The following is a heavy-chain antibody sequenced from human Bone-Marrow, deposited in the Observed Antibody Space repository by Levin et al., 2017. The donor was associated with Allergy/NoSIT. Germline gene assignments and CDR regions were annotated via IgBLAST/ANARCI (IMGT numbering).Heavy chain of an antibody. J-gene: IGHJ4*02. CDR3: ARAISMYSSSWPYYFDY. V-gene: IGHV3-33*01. CDR1: GFTFSSYG. Sequence: GGSLRLSCAASGFTFSSYGMHWVRQAPGKGLEWVAVIWYDGSNKYYADSVKGRFTISRDNSKNTLYLQMNSLRAEDTAVYYCARAISMYSSSWPYYFDYWGQGTLVTVSS. CDR2: IWYDGSNK. D-gene: IGHD6-13*01.